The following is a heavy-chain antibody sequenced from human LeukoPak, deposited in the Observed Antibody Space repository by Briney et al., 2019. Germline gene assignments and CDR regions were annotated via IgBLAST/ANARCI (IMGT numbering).Heavy chain of an antibody. Sequence: GGSLRLSCAGSGFTFNNRAMTWVRQAPGKGLEWVSSISDDGVRTYTADSLRGRFTISRDNSENTVYLQMNSLRVEDTAVYYCAKHLRDVLRFVEWPSENRKYDYNYINAWGSGTTVTVSS. D-gene: IGHD3-3*01. CDR2: ISDDGVRT. V-gene: IGHV3-23*01. CDR1: GFTFNNRA. J-gene: IGHJ6*03. CDR3: AKHLRDVLRFVEWPSENRKYDYNYINA.